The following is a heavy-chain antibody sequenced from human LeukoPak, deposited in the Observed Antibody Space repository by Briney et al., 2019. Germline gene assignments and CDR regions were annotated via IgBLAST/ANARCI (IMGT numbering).Heavy chain of an antibody. D-gene: IGHD1-26*01. V-gene: IGHV4-59*08. CDR3: ARYVGATFAYYFDY. CDR2: IYYSGST. Sequence: PSETLCLTCTVSGGSISSYYWSWIRQPPGEGLEWIGYIYYSGSTNYNPSLKSRVTISVDTSKNQFSLKLSSVTAADTAVYYCARYVGATFAYYFDYWGQGTLVTVSS. CDR1: GGSISSYY. J-gene: IGHJ4*02.